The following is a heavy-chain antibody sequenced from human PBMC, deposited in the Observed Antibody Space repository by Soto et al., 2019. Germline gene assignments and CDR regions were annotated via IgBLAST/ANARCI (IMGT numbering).Heavy chain of an antibody. Sequence: GGSLRLSCAASGFTFSTYAMSWVRQAPGKGLEWVSTISSSGGSTYYADSVKGRFAISRDNSKTTLHLQMNSLRAEDTAIYYCAFSTGFDHWGQGTLVTVSS. J-gene: IGHJ4*02. V-gene: IGHV3-23*01. D-gene: IGHD4-17*01. CDR1: GFTFSTYA. CDR2: ISSSGGST. CDR3: AFSTGFDH.